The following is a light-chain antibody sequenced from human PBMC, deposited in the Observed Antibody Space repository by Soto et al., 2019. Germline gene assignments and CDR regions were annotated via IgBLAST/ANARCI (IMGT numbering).Light chain of an antibody. Sequence: QSVLTQSPSASASLGASVKLTCTLSSGHSNYVIAWHQQQPEKGPRFLMKLDSAGSHSKGDGVPDRFSGSSSGAERYHTISSLQSEDEADYYCQTWGTGIQVFGGGTKLTVL. CDR1: SGHSNYV. CDR3: QTWGTGIQV. V-gene: IGLV4-69*01. J-gene: IGLJ3*02. CDR2: LDSAGSH.